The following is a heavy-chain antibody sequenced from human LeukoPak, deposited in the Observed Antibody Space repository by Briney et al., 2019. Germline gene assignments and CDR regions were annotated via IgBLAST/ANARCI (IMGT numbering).Heavy chain of an antibody. Sequence: PSETLSLTCTVSGGSISSGGYYWSWIRQHPGKGLEWIGYIYYSGSTYYNPSLKSRVTISVDTSKNQFSLKLSSVTAADTAVYYCARRRIAVAPLRYWGQGTLVTVSS. CDR2: IYYSGST. V-gene: IGHV4-31*03. CDR3: ARRRIAVAPLRY. J-gene: IGHJ4*02. D-gene: IGHD6-19*01. CDR1: GGSISSGGYY.